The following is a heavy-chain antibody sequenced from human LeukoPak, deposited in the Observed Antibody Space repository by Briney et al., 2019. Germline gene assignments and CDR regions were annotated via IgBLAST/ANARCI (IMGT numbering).Heavy chain of an antibody. Sequence: SGGSLRLSCAASGFTFSSYAMSWVRQAPGKGLEWVSAISGSGGSTYYADSVKGRFTISRDNSKNTLYLQMNSLRAEDTAVYYCAKSAVHRYDYVWSYFDYWGQGTLVTVSS. V-gene: IGHV3-23*01. D-gene: IGHD3-16*01. J-gene: IGHJ4*02. CDR2: ISGSGGST. CDR1: GFTFSSYA. CDR3: AKSAVHRYDYVWSYFDY.